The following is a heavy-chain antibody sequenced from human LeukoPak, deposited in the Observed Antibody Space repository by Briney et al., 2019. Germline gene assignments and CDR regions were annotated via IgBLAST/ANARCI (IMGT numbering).Heavy chain of an antibody. CDR1: GFTFSSYA. V-gene: IGHV3-23*01. Sequence: GGSLRLSCAASGFTFSSYAMSWVRQAPGKGLEWVSAISGSGGSTYYADSVKGRFTISRDNSKNTLYLQMNSLRAEDTAVYYCAKDKEWGSSGYVRWVFDYWGQGTLVTVSS. J-gene: IGHJ4*02. CDR3: AKDKEWGSSGYVRWVFDY. CDR2: ISGSGGST. D-gene: IGHD3-22*01.